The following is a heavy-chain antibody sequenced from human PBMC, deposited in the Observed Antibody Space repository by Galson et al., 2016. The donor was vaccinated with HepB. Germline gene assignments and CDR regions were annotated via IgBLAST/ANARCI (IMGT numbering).Heavy chain of an antibody. V-gene: IGHV4-39*01. CDR3: ARLEGSWGAYSGTDV. J-gene: IGHJ6*02. CDR1: DDSISSTKYF. CDR2: SHSSGSM. Sequence: ETLSLTCTVSDDSISSTKYFWNWIRQSPGKGPEWIGSSHSSGSMYFNPSLKSRVRMSADTSKNEFSLTVTSVTAADTAVYYCARLEGSWGAYSGTDVWGQGTTVTVSS. D-gene: IGHD6-13*01.